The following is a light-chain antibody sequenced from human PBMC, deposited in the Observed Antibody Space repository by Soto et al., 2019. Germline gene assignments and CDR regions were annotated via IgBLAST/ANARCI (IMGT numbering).Light chain of an antibody. CDR1: SSDVGAYDF. J-gene: IGLJ1*01. CDR3: SSFTSSMTNV. Sequence: QSVLTQPASVSGSPGQSITISCTGTSSDVGAYDFVSWYQQHPDKAPKLMLYEVSNRPSGVSHRFSGSKSGNTASLTISGLQAADEADYFCSSFTSSMTNVFGSGTKVTVL. CDR2: EVS. V-gene: IGLV2-14*03.